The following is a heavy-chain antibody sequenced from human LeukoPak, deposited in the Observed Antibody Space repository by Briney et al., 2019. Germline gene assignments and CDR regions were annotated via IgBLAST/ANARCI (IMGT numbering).Heavy chain of an antibody. J-gene: IGHJ4*02. V-gene: IGHV3-74*01. CDR3: AKIGATDFDY. CDR1: GFTFSSYW. CDR2: IKTDGSST. D-gene: IGHD3-10*01. Sequence: PGGSLRLSCAASGFTFSSYWMHWVRQAPGKGLEWVSRIKTDGSSTSYADSVKGRFTISRDNAKNTLYLQMNSLRAEDTAVYYCAKIGATDFDYWGQGTLVTVSS.